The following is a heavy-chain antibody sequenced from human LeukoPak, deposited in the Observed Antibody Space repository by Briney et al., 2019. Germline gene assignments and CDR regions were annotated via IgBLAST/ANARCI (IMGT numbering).Heavy chain of an antibody. V-gene: IGHV4-59*01. CDR3: ARGLVGLTPHAGVFQI. CDR2: IYSNGNT. D-gene: IGHD1-26*01. J-gene: IGHJ3*02. Sequence: SETLSLTCIVSGGSFSSSYWSWIRQPPGKGLERIAYIYSNGNTNSNPSLKSRVTIAVDTSRSQFSLKLSSVTAADTAVYYCARGLVGLTPHAGVFQIWGQGTKVTVSS. CDR1: GGSFSSSY.